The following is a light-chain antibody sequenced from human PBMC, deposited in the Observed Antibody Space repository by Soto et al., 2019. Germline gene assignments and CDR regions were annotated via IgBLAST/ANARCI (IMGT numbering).Light chain of an antibody. CDR3: ATWADGLNSYV. J-gene: IGLJ1*01. Sequence: QSVLTQPPSASVTPGQRVTISCSGSSSNIGSNTVSWYQQLPQRAPKLLIFSNNQRPSGVPDRFSGSKSGTSASLAISGLQSEDEADYYCATWADGLNSYVFGTGTKVTVL. CDR1: SSNIGSNT. CDR2: SNN. V-gene: IGLV1-44*01.